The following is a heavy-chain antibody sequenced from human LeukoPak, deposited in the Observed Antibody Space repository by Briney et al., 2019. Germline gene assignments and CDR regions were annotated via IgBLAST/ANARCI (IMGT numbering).Heavy chain of an antibody. CDR1: GGTFSSYA. CDR2: IIPIFGTA. CDR3: ASDDVTHDGVKDQNLYDSVKVGHY. V-gene: IGHV1-69*05. J-gene: IGHJ4*02. D-gene: IGHD3-3*01. Sequence: SVKVSCKASGGTFSSYAISWVRQAPGQGLEWMGGIIPIFGTANYAQKFQGRVTITTDESTSTAYMELSSLRFEDTAVYYCASDDVTHDGVKDQNLYDSVKVGHYWGQGTLVTVSS.